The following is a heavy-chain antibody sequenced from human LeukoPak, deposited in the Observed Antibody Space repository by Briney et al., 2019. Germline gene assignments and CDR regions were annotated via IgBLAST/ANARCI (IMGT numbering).Heavy chain of an antibody. V-gene: IGHV4-39*07. D-gene: IGHD1-26*01. CDR2: IYYSGST. Sequence: PSETLSLTCTVSGGSISSSSYYWGWIRQPPGKGLEWIGSIYYSGSTYYNPSLKSRVTISVDKSKNQFSLKLSSVTAADTAVYYCARGAHSGSYYSVLSYYFDYWGQGTLVTVSS. CDR1: GGSISSSSYY. J-gene: IGHJ4*02. CDR3: ARGAHSGSYYSVLSYYFDY.